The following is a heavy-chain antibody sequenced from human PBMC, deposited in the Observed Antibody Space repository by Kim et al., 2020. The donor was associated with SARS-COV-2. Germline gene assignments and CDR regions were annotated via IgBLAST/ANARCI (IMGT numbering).Heavy chain of an antibody. Sequence: VKGRFTISRDNAKNSLYLQMNSLRAEDTALYYCAKDIKPSYGDYDNWFDPWGQGTLVTVSS. D-gene: IGHD4-17*01. CDR3: AKDIKPSYGDYDNWFDP. J-gene: IGHJ5*02. V-gene: IGHV3-9*01.